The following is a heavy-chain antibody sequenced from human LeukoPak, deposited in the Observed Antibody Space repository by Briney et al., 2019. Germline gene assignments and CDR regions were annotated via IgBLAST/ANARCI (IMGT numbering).Heavy chain of an antibody. CDR3: TRGGFGVTAAHH. J-gene: IGHJ5*02. V-gene: IGHV3-53*01. D-gene: IGHD3-10*01. Sequence: PGGSLRLSCAAFGFTVSSNHMSWVRQAPGKGLEWVSVVYTGGHTYYADSVKGRFTISRDTSKNTLHLQMNSLRAEDTALYYCTRGGFGVTAAHHWGQGTLVTVSS. CDR2: VYTGGHT. CDR1: GFTVSSNH.